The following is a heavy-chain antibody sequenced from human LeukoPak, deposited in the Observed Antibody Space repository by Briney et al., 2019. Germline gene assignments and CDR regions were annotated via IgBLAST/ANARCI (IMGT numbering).Heavy chain of an antibody. CDR3: FTSGYSGYDDY. CDR1: GFTFSDYY. CDR2: ISSSSSTI. V-gene: IGHV3-11*04. D-gene: IGHD5-12*01. Sequence: GGSLRLSCAASGFTFSDYYMSWIRRAPGKGLEWVSYISSSSSTIYYADSVKGRFTISRDNAKNSLYLQMNSLRAEDTAVYCCFTSGYSGYDDYWGQGTLVTVSS. J-gene: IGHJ4*02.